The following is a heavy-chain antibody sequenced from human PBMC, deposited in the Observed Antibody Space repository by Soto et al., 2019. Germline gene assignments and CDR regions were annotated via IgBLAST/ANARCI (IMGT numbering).Heavy chain of an antibody. Sequence: PGGSLRLSCAASGFTFSDYYMSWIRQAPGKGLEWVSYISSSGSTIYYADSVKGRFTISRDNAKNSLYLQMNSLRAEDTALYYCARDLSRSYYDSSPRDYWGQGTLVTVSS. CDR1: GFTFSDYY. D-gene: IGHD3-22*01. V-gene: IGHV3-11*01. CDR2: ISSSGSTI. CDR3: ARDLSRSYYDSSPRDY. J-gene: IGHJ4*02.